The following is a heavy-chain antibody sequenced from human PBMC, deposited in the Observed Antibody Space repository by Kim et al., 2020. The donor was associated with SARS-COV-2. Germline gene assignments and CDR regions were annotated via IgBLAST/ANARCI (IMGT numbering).Heavy chain of an antibody. CDR2: ISGSGGST. CDR3: GRSTYYYDSSTQQPDAFDI. CDR1: GFTFSSYA. Sequence: GGSLRLSCAASGFTFSSYAMSWVRQAPGKGLEWVSAISGSGGSTYYADSVKGRFTISRDNSKNTLYLQMNSLRAEDTAVYYCGRSTYYYDSSTQQPDAFDIWGQGTMVTVSS. V-gene: IGHV3-23*01. D-gene: IGHD3-22*01. J-gene: IGHJ3*02.